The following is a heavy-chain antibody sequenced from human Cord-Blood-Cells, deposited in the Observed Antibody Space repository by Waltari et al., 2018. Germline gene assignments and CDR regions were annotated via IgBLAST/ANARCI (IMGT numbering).Heavy chain of an antibody. Sequence: EVQLVESGGGLVQPGGSLRLSCAASGVTDRRTYMSWVRPAPGKGLEWVSVIYSGGSTYYADSVKGRFTISRHNSKNTLYLQMNSLRAEDTAVYYCAREGFGYCSGGSCYTGFDYWGQGTLVTVSS. J-gene: IGHJ4*02. D-gene: IGHD2-15*01. CDR3: AREGFGYCSGGSCYTGFDY. CDR2: IYSGGST. V-gene: IGHV3-53*04. CDR1: GVTDRRTY.